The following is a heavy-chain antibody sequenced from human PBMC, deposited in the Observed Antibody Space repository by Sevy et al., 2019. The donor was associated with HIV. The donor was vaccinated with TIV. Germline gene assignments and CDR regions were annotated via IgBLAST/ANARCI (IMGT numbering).Heavy chain of an antibody. J-gene: IGHJ3*02. CDR1: GFTFSNAW. CDR3: TTDSTQPLILGATWSDAFDI. CDR2: IKSKTDGGTT. Sequence: GGSLRLSCAASGFTFSNAWMSWVRQAPGKGLEWVGRIKSKTDGGTTDYAAPVKGRFTISRDDSKNTLYLQMNSLKTEDTAVYYCTTDSTQPLILGATWSDAFDIWGQGTMVTVSS. D-gene: IGHD1-26*01. V-gene: IGHV3-15*01.